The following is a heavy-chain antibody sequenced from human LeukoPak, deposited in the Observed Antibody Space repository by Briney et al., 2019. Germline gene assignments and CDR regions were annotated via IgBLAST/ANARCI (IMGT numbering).Heavy chain of an antibody. V-gene: IGHV4-4*07. CDR2: IYTSGST. D-gene: IGHD5-18*01. CDR3: ARDLGGYNYGYSLDY. Sequence: SETLSLTCTVSGXSISSYYGSWIRQPAGKGLEWIGRIYTSGSTSYNSSLKSRVTMSVDTSKNQFSLKLSSVTAADTAVYYCARDLGGYNYGYSLDYWGQGTLVSVSS. J-gene: IGHJ4*02. CDR1: GXSISSYY.